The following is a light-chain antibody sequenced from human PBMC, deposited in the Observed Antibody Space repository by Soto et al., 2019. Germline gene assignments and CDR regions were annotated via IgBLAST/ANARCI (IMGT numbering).Light chain of an antibody. CDR3: QQYGSSPYT. CDR2: GAS. CDR1: QSVSSSY. Sequence: IVLTQSPGTLSFSPGEIATLSFRASQSVSSSYLAWYQQKPGQAPRLLIYGASSRATGIPDRFSGSGSGTDFTLTISRLEPEDFAVYYCQQYGSSPYTFGQGTKVDI. V-gene: IGKV3-20*01. J-gene: IGKJ2*01.